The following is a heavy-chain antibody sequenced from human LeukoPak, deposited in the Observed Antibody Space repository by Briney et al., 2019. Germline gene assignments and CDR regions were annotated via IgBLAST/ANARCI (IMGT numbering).Heavy chain of an antibody. CDR2: INTNTGNP. CDR1: GGTFSSNA. Sequence: ASVKVSCKASGGTFSSNAISWVRQAPGQGLEWMGWINTNTGNPTYAQGFTGRFVFSLDTSGSTAYLQISSLKAESTAVYYCARGGEVLTYYYGSGSAHSYQHTYNWFDPWGQGTLVTVSS. D-gene: IGHD3-10*01. CDR3: ARGGEVLTYYYGSGSAHSYQHTYNWFDP. V-gene: IGHV7-4-1*02. J-gene: IGHJ5*02.